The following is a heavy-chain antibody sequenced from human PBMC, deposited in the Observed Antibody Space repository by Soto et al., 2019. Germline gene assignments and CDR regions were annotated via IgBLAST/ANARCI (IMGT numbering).Heavy chain of an antibody. V-gene: IGHV1-2*02. D-gene: IGHD3-22*01. CDR3: ARVAYYYDSSGYYDGWYYGMDV. J-gene: IGHJ6*02. CDR2: INPNSGGT. Sequence: ASVKVSCKASGYTFTGYYMHWVRQAPGQGLEWMGWINPNSGGTNYAQKFQGRVTMTRDTSISTAYMELSRLRSDDTAVYYCARVAYYYDSSGYYDGWYYGMDVWGQGTTVTVSS. CDR1: GYTFTGYY.